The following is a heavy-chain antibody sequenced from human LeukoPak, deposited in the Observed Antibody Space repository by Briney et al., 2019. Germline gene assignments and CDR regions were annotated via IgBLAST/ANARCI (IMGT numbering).Heavy chain of an antibody. D-gene: IGHD2/OR15-2a*01. J-gene: IGHJ6*03. CDR2: INPNSSGT. CDR1: GYTFTGYY. CDR3: ARGFIVNYMDV. V-gene: IGHV1-2*02. Sequence: ASVKVSCKASGYTFTGYYMHWVRQAPGQGLEWMGWINPNSSGTNYAQKFQGRVTMTRNTSISTAYMELSSLRSEDTAVYYCARGFIVNYMDVWGKGTTVTVSS.